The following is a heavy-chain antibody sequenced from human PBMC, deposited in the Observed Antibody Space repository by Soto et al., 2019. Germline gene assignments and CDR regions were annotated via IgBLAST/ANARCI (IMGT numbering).Heavy chain of an antibody. V-gene: IGHV3-21*01. CDR2: ISSSSSYI. CDR3: ARSFYGDYPFDY. CDR1: GFTFSGYS. D-gene: IGHD4-17*01. Sequence: EVQLVESGGGLVKPGGSLRLSCAASGFTFSGYSLNWVRQAPGKGLEWVSSISSSSSYIYYADSVKGRFTISRDNAKKSLDLQMYXLRXEDTAVYYCARSFYGDYPFDYWGQGTLVTVSS. J-gene: IGHJ4*02.